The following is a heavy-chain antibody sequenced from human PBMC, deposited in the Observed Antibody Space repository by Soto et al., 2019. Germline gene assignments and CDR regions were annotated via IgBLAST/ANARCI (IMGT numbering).Heavy chain of an antibody. D-gene: IGHD2-8*02. CDR3: ARDRGGVCYFDY. Sequence: SETLSLTCTVSGGSISSGGYYWSWIRQHPGKGLEWIGYIYYSGSTYYNPSLKSRVTISVDTSENQFSLKLSSVTAADTAVYYCARDRGGVCYFDYWGQGTLVTVSS. J-gene: IGHJ4*02. CDR2: IYYSGST. V-gene: IGHV4-31*03. CDR1: GGSISSGGYY.